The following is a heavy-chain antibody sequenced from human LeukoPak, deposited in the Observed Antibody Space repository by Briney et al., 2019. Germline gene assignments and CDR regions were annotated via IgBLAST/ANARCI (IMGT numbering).Heavy chain of an antibody. CDR3: AKERESYFEFDL. CDR2: ISGSADNT. CDR1: GFTFNNYG. Sequence: GGTLRLSCAASGFTFNNYGMSWVRQAPGKGLEWVSAISGSADNTYYVDSVKGRFTISRDNSRNTLYLQMNSLRAEDTAIYYCAKERESYFEFDLWGQGTLVTVSS. D-gene: IGHD1-26*01. J-gene: IGHJ4*02. V-gene: IGHV3-23*01.